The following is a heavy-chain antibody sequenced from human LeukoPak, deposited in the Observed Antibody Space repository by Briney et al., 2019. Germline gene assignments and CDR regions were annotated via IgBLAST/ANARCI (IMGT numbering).Heavy chain of an antibody. D-gene: IGHD3-10*01. V-gene: IGHV4-59*01. J-gene: IGHJ3*02. CDR2: IYYTGTT. CDR1: GGSISTYY. CDR3: ARECHCYASGSGAFDI. Sequence: PSETLSLTCTVSGGSISTYYWNWIRQPPGKGLEWSGYIYYTGTTDYNPSLTSRVTISLDTSKNQFSLKLSSVTTADTAVYYCARECHCYASGSGAFDIWGQGTMITVSS.